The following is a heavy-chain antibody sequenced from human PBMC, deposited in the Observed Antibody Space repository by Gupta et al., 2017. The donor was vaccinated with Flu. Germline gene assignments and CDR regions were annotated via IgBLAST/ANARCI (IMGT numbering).Heavy chain of an antibody. D-gene: IGHD5-18*01. Sequence: QVTLRESGPALVKPTQTLTLTCTFSGFSLSTSGMCVSWIRQPPGKALEWLALIDWDDDKYYSTSLKTRLTISKDTSKNQVVLTMTNMDPVDTATYYCARIRAGTGYSYGDFDYWGQGTLVTVSS. CDR3: ARIRAGTGYSYGDFDY. V-gene: IGHV2-70*01. CDR2: IDWDDDK. J-gene: IGHJ4*02. CDR1: GFSLSTSGMC.